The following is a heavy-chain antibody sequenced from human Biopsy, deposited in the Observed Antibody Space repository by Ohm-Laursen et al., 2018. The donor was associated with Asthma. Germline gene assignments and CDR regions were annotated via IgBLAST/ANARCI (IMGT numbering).Heavy chain of an antibody. CDR2: INSVFGTT. CDR1: GGTFNTYV. Sequence: SVTVSCKSLGGTFNTYVIGWVRQAPGQGLEWMGGINSVFGTTTYPQKSQDRVTITTDNSTSTVYMELSSLRSEDTAVYYCARKAGSCISRTCYSLDFWGQGTLVTVSS. D-gene: IGHD2-2*01. J-gene: IGHJ4*02. V-gene: IGHV1-69*05. CDR3: ARKAGSCISRTCYSLDF.